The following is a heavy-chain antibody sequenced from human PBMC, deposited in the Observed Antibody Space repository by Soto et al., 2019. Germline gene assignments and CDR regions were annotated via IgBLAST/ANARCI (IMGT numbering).Heavy chain of an antibody. CDR1: GYTFTSYV. CDR3: ARVVATVAGPYGMDV. D-gene: IGHD6-19*01. J-gene: IGHJ6*02. CDR2: ISAYNGNT. Sequence: QVQLVQSGAEVKKPGASVKVSCRASGYTFTSYVISWVRQAPAQGLEWMGWISAYNGNTNFAPKLQGRVTMTTDTSTRTAYMELRSLRSDDTAVYYCARVVATVAGPYGMDVWGQGTTVTVSS. V-gene: IGHV1-18*01.